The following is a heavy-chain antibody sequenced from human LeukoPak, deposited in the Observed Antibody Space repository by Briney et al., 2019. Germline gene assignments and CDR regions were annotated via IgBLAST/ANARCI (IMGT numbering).Heavy chain of an antibody. D-gene: IGHD1-26*01. V-gene: IGHV1-2*06. J-gene: IGHJ6*02. CDR3: ARDFGLGATEGFYYYYYGMDV. Sequence: ASVKVSCKASGYTFTGYYMHWVRQAPGQGLEWMGRINPNSGGTNYAQKFQGRVTITADESTSTAYMELSSLRSEDTAVYYCARDFGLGATEGFYYYYYGMDVWGQGTTVTVSS. CDR1: GYTFTGYY. CDR2: INPNSGGT.